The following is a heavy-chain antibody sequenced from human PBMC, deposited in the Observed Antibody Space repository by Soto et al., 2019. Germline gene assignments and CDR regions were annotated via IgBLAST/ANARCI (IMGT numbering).Heavy chain of an antibody. D-gene: IGHD1-26*01. CDR1: GFTFSSYW. CDR3: ARGGRLHWYFGL. J-gene: IGHJ2*01. Sequence: EVQLVESGGGLVQPGGSLRLSCAASGFTFSSYWMHWVRQAPGKGLVWVSRINSDGSSTSYADSVKGRFTISRDNAKNTRDLQMNSLRVEDTAVYYCARGGRLHWYFGLWGRGTLVTVSS. CDR2: INSDGSST. V-gene: IGHV3-74*01.